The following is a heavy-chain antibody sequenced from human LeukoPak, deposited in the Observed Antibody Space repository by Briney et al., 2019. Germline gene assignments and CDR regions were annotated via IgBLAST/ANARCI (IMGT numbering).Heavy chain of an antibody. CDR1: GFIFSYYA. J-gene: IGHJ4*02. V-gene: IGHV3-30*01. CDR3: ARGGVVTGTKYALEY. D-gene: IGHD1-7*01. CDR2: ISYDGTDE. Sequence: PGGSLRLSCTTSGFIFSYYAMHWVRQAPGKGLELVAIISYDGTDENFADSVEGRFTISRDNSMNTLYLQMNSLRHEDTAVYFCARGGVVTGTKYALEYWGQGTLVTVSS.